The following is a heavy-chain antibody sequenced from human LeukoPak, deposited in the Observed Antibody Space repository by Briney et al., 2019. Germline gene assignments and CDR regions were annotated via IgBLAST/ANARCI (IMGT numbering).Heavy chain of an antibody. V-gene: IGHV5-51*01. J-gene: IGHJ5*02. CDR2: IYPAASDI. CDR1: GCSFTKWW. CDR3: ARQSPYSGSNGFDP. Sequence: GEALQISFQASGCSFTKWWIGWVRPMPGKGLEGRGIIYPAASDIRSSPSFQRQVTISADKSISTPYLQWHSLKASDTAIYYCARQSPYSGSNGFDPWGQGTLVTVSS. D-gene: IGHD1-26*01.